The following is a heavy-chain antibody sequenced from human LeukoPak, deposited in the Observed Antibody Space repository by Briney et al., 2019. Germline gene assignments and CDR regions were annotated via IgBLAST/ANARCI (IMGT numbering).Heavy chain of an antibody. CDR2: ISGSGGST. V-gene: IGHV3-23*01. Sequence: GGSLRLSCAASGFTFSSHAMSWVRQAPGKGLEWVSAISGSGGSTYYADSVKGRFTISRDNSKNTLYLQMNSLRAEDTAVYYCAKAPGGYYYDSSGPLDYWGQGTLVTVSS. CDR3: AKAPGGYYYDSSGPLDY. CDR1: GFTFSSHA. D-gene: IGHD3-22*01. J-gene: IGHJ4*02.